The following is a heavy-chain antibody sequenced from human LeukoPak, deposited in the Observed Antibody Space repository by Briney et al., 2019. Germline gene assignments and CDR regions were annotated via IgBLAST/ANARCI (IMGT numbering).Heavy chain of an antibody. J-gene: IGHJ5*02. V-gene: IGHV3-66*01. Sequence: PGGSLRLSCAASGFTVSSNYMSWVRQAPGNGLEWVSVIYSGGSTYYADSVKGRFTISRDNSKNTLYLQMNSLRAEDTAVYYCARDRRFVYDSSGYDAWFDPWGQGTLVTVSS. CDR2: IYSGGST. D-gene: IGHD3-22*01. CDR3: ARDRRFVYDSSGYDAWFDP. CDR1: GFTVSSNY.